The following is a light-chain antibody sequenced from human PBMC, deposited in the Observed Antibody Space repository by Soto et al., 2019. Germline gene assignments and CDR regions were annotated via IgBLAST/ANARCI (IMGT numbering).Light chain of an antibody. V-gene: IGKV1-9*01. CDR1: QGISSY. CDR2: AAS. Sequence: DIQLTQSPSFLSASVGDRVTITCRASQGISSYLAWYQQKPGKAPKLLIYAASTLQSGVPSRFSGNGSGTKFTLTISSLQPEDFANYYCQQLNSYPLTFGGGTKVEIK. CDR3: QQLNSYPLT. J-gene: IGKJ4*01.